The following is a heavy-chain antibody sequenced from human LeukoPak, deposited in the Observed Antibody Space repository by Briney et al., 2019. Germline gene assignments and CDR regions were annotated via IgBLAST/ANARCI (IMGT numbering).Heavy chain of an antibody. CDR2: ISSGGSVM. Sequence: GGSLRLPCGASGYTFSDYTMNWVRQAPGKGPEWISYISSGGSVMHYADSVKGRFTISRDNVENSLYLQMNSLRVEDTAVYYCTRDLEYWGQGVLVAVSS. J-gene: IGHJ4*02. CDR1: GYTFSDYT. CDR3: TRDLEY. V-gene: IGHV3-48*01.